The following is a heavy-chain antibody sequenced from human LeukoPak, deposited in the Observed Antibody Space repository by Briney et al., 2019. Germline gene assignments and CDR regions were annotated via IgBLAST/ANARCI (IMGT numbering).Heavy chain of an antibody. J-gene: IGHJ4*02. Sequence: ASVTVSCKASGYTSTSYGISWVRQPPGQGLGRMGLISAYNGNTNYAQKLQGRVTMTTDTSTSKAYMELRSLRSDDTAVYYCARGYSYGPGEEVDYWGQGTLVTVSS. CDR1: GYTSTSYG. CDR2: ISAYNGNT. D-gene: IGHD5-18*01. CDR3: ARGYSYGPGEEVDY. V-gene: IGHV1-18*01.